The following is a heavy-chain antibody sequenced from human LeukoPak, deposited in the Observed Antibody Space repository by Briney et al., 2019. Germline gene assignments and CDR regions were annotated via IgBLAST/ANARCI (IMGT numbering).Heavy chain of an antibody. CDR2: ISWNSGSI. Sequence: GGTLRLSCAASGFTFDDYAMHWVRHAPGKGLEWVSGISWNSGSIVYADSVKGRFTISRDNAKNSLYLQMNSLRAEDMALYYCAKEDWVYSYGYGAFDIWGQGTMVTVSS. J-gene: IGHJ3*02. V-gene: IGHV3-9*03. CDR3: AKEDWVYSYGYGAFDI. CDR1: GFTFDDYA. D-gene: IGHD5-18*01.